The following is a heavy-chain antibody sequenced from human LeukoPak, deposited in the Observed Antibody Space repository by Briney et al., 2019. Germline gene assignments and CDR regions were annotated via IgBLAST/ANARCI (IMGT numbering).Heavy chain of an antibody. CDR3: ATDISTHYFGS. J-gene: IGHJ4*02. Sequence: PGGSLRLSCAASGISFRSYGMHWVRQAPGKGLEWVTFIWYDARNKYYAESVKGRFTISRDNSRNTVVLQMNSLRAEDTAIYYCATDISTHYFGSWGQGTLVTVSS. CDR1: GISFRSYG. D-gene: IGHD3-9*01. V-gene: IGHV3-30*02. CDR2: IWYDARNK.